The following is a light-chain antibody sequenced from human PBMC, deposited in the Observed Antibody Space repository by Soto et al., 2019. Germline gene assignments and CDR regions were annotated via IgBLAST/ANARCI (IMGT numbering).Light chain of an antibody. Sequence: EIVMTQSPATLSVSPGERVTLSCRASQSVSNKLGWYQHKPGPAPRLLIYDTSTRAAGTPAGFTGSGSGTDFTLTISSLQSEDFAVYYCQQYNTWRSISFGQGTRLEIK. CDR1: QSVSNK. CDR2: DTS. CDR3: QQYNTWRSIS. J-gene: IGKJ5*01. V-gene: IGKV3-15*01.